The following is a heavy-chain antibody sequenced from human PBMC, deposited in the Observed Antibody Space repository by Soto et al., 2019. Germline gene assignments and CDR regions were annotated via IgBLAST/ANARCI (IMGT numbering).Heavy chain of an antibody. Sequence: QVPLVQSGAEVKKPGSSVKVSCKASGGTFSSYAISWVRQAPGQGLEWMGGIIPIFGTANYAQKFQGRVTITADESTSTAYMERSSLRAEDTAVYYCARDTTGTAKNRLYYYYYGMDVWGQGTTVTVSS. D-gene: IGHD1-1*01. CDR3: ARDTTGTAKNRLYYYYYGMDV. J-gene: IGHJ6*02. CDR2: IIPIFGTA. CDR1: GGTFSSYA. V-gene: IGHV1-69*01.